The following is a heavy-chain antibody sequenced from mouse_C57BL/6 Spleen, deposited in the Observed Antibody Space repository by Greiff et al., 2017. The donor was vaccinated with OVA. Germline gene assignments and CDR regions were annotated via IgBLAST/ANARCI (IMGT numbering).Heavy chain of an antibody. J-gene: IGHJ2*01. CDR2: IDPETGGT. V-gene: IGHV1-15*01. CDR3: TRRWEGYFDY. CDR1: GYTFTDYE. Sequence: VQLQQSGAELVRPGASVTLSCKASGYTFTDYEMHWVKQTTVHGLEWIGAIDPETGGTAYNQKFKGKAILTADKSSSTAYMDLRSLTSEDSAVYYCTRRWEGYFDYWGQGTTLTVSS. D-gene: IGHD1-1*02.